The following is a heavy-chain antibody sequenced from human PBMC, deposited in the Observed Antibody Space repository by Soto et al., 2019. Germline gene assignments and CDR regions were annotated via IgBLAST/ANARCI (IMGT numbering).Heavy chain of an antibody. CDR2: INTGNGNT. CDR3: AREESRRYDSTGYYVH. D-gene: IGHD3-22*01. J-gene: IGHJ4*02. Sequence: ASVKVSCKASGYSFTNYPMHWVRQAPGQRLERMGLINTGNGNTEYSQKFQGRVTITRDTSSSTAYMELSSLRSEDTVVFYCAREESRRYDSTGYYVHWGRGTLVTVS. CDR1: GYSFTNYP. V-gene: IGHV1-3*04.